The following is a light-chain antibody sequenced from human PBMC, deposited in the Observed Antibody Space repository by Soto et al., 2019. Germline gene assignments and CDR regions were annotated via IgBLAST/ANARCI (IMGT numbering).Light chain of an antibody. CDR2: DVS. V-gene: IGLV2-14*01. J-gene: IGLJ1*01. CDR3: SSYTTGGSYV. Sequence: QAVLTQPASVSGSPGLSIAISCTGTSRDVGGYNSVSWYQQQPGKVPKLMIYDVSNWPSGVSNRFSGSKSGNTASLTISGLQAEDEGDYYCSSYTTGGSYVFGTGTQLTVL. CDR1: SRDVGGYNS.